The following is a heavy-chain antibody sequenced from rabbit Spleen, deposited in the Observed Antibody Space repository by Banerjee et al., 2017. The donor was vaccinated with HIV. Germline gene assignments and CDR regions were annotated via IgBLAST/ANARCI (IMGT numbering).Heavy chain of an antibody. Sequence: QEQLEESGGDLVKPEGSLTLTCTASGFTLSSNNWMSWVRQAPGKGLEWIACVFLGSSGNTYYASWAKGRFTISKTSSTTVTLQMTSLTVADTATYFCARDAGSGHYIDAYFDLWGPGTLVTVS. CDR2: VFLGSSGNT. J-gene: IGHJ4*01. CDR3: ARDAGSGHYIDAYFDL. V-gene: IGHV1S45*01. CDR1: GFTLSSNNW. D-gene: IGHD8-1*01.